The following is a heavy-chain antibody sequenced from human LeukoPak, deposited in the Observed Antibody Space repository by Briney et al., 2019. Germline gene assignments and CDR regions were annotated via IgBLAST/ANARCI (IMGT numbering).Heavy chain of an antibody. CDR2: ISGSGGST. CDR1: GFTFSNYV. CDR3: AKRAADPAATALPGGMDV. V-gene: IGHV3-23*01. Sequence: GGSLRLSCAASGFTFSNYVMTWVRQAPGKGLEWVSAISGSGGSTYYADSVKGRFTISRDNSNNTLYLQMNSLRAEDTAVYYCAKRAADPAATALPGGMDVWGQGTTVTVSS. J-gene: IGHJ6*02. D-gene: IGHD2-2*01.